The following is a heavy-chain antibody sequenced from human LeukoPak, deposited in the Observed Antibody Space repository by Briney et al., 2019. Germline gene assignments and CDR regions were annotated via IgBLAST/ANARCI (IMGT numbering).Heavy chain of an antibody. V-gene: IGHV3-7*04. CDR2: IKQDGSDE. CDR1: GFTFSNYW. CDR3: ARGGSDSEY. D-gene: IGHD6-6*01. Sequence: GGSLRISCEASGFTFSNYWMTWVRQAPGKGLEWVANIKQDGSDENYVDSVKGRFTISRDNGKNSLYLQMNSLRAEDTAVYYCARGGSDSEYWGQGTLVTVSS. J-gene: IGHJ4*02.